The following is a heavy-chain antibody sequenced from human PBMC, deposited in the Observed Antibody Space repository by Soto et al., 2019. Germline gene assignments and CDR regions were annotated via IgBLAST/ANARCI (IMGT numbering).Heavy chain of an antibody. D-gene: IGHD6-13*01. V-gene: IGHV5-51*01. CDR2: IYPGNSET. CDR1: GSSLSNFY. CDR3: ASSSNLFYYGMDV. J-gene: IGHJ6*01. Sequence: PGESLKISCKGSGSSLSNFYIGWVRQMAGKGLEWMGIIYPGNSETRVSPSFQGQVTISADRSSSTAYLQWSSLKASDTAMYYCASSSNLFYYGMDVWGQGTTVTVSS.